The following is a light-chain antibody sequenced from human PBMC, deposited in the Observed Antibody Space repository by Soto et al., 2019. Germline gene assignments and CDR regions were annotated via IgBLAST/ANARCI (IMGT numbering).Light chain of an antibody. Sequence: IQMTQSPATLSASVGDRVTITCRASQSISRWLTWYQQKAGKAPKLLIHGGSILQSGVPPRFSGGGGGTDFTLTISSLQPEDFASYYCQQIYTIPLTFGGGTKVDIK. CDR1: QSISRW. CDR2: GGS. CDR3: QQIYTIPLT. J-gene: IGKJ4*01. V-gene: IGKV1-39*01.